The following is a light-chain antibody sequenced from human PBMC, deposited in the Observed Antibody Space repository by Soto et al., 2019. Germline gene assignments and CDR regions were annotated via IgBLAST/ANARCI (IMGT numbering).Light chain of an antibody. CDR2: GNN. CDR3: PSYDSSLRGGV. V-gene: IGLV1-40*01. CDR1: SSNIGAPYD. Sequence: QPVLTQPPSVSGAPGQRVTISCTGSSSNIGAPYDVHWYQQLPGTAPKLLIYGNNNRPSGVPDRFSGSKSGTSASLAITGLQAEDEADYYCPSYDSSLRGGVFGGGTKVTVL. J-gene: IGLJ2*01.